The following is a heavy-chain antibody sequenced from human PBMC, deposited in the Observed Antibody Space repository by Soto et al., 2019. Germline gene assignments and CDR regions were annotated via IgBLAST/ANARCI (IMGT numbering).Heavy chain of an antibody. J-gene: IGHJ4*02. CDR3: AKELGPVGTPCFDN. CDR1: GFTFSTYA. V-gene: IGHV3-23*01. CDR2: ITGTDHST. D-gene: IGHD2-2*01. Sequence: EVQLLESGGDLVQPGGSLRLSCGASGFTFSTYAMSWVRQAPGKGPEWVSGITGTDHSTYYAGSVRGRFTISRDNAKNTLSLQMNNLRADDTAVYYCAKELGPVGTPCFDNWGQGTLVTVSS.